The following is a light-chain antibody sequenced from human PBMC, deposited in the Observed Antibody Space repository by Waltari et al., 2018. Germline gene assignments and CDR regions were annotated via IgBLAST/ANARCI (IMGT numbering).Light chain of an antibody. Sequence: EIVLTQSPGTLSLSPGERATLSCWASQSVGRSLAWYQQKRGQAHRLLIYGASTRATGIPDRFSGSGSGTDFSLTISRLEPEDFAVYYCQHYVRLPVTFGQGTKVEIK. CDR1: QSVGRS. J-gene: IGKJ1*01. CDR3: QHYVRLPVT. V-gene: IGKV3-20*01. CDR2: GAS.